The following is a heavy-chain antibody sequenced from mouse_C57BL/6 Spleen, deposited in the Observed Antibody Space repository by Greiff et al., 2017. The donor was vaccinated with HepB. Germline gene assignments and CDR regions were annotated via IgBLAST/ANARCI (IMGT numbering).Heavy chain of an antibody. Sequence: VQLQQSGAELVRPGASVKLSCKASGYTFTDYYINWVKQRPGQGLEWIARIYPGSGNTYYNEKFKGKATLTAEKSSSTAYMQLSSLTSEYSAVYFCARGSSFDYWGQGTTLTVSS. CDR3: ARGSSFDY. CDR2: IYPGSGNT. V-gene: IGHV1-76*01. J-gene: IGHJ2*01. CDR1: GYTFTDYY.